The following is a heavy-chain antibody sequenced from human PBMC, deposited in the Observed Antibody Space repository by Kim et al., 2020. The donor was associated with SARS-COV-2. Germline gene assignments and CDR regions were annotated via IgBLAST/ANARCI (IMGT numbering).Heavy chain of an antibody. V-gene: IGHV3-33*01. CDR2: IWPDGGKK. CDR3: AVDFGDYKIDY. J-gene: IGHJ4*02. CDR1: GFTFSSYT. D-gene: IGHD4-17*01. Sequence: GGSLRLSCAASGFTFSSYTMHWVRQAPGKGLEWVAAIWPDGGKKYYAESVKGRFTISRDNSKNTVYLELNSLRAEDTAVYYCAVDFGDYKIDYWGQGTLVTVSS.